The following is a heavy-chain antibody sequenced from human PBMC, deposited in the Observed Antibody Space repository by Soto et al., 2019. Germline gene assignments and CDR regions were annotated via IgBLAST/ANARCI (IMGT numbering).Heavy chain of an antibody. CDR1: GGSISSYY. V-gene: IGHV4-59*08. D-gene: IGHD6-13*01. CDR2: IYYSGST. Sequence: SETLSLTCTVSGGSISSYYWSWIRQPPGKGLEWIGYIYYSGSTNYNPSLKSRVTISVDTSKNQFSLKLSSVTAADTAVYYCARHLRRSSSWHGTPAEYFQYWGQGTLVTVSS. J-gene: IGHJ1*01. CDR3: ARHLRRSSSWHGTPAEYFQY.